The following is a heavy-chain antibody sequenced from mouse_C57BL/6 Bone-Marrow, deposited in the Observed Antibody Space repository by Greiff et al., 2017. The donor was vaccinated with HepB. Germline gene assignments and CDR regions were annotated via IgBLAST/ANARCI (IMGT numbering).Heavy chain of an antibody. V-gene: IGHV1-19*01. CDR1: GYTFTDYY. D-gene: IGHD3-2*02. CDR3: AREVDSSGPWFAY. J-gene: IGHJ3*01. Sequence: EVQLVESGPVLVKPGASVKMSCKASGYTFTDYYMNWVKQSHGKSLEWIGVINPYNGGTSYNQKFKGKATLTVDKSSSTAYMELNSLTSEDSAVYYGAREVDSSGPWFAYWGQGTLVTVSA. CDR2: INPYNGGT.